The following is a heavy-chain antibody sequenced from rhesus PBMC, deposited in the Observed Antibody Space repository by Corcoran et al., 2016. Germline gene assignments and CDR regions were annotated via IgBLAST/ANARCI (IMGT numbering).Heavy chain of an antibody. D-gene: IGHD6-25*01. CDR2: IYVSSGTT. J-gene: IGHJ4*01. CDR3: ARDGGSWKGYFDY. CDR1: GYSISSGYD. V-gene: IGHV4-76*01. Sequence: QVQLQESGPGVVKPSETLSLTCAVSGYSISSGYDWSWIRQPPGKGLDWCGYIYVSSGTTNYNPSLKNRVTISKEPSKNQFSRKLSSVTAADTAVYYCARDGGSWKGYFDYWGQGVLVTVSS.